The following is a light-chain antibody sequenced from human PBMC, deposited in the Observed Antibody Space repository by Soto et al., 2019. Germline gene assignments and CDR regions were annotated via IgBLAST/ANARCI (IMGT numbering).Light chain of an antibody. V-gene: IGKV1-33*01. CDR2: DAS. J-gene: IGKJ2*01. Sequence: DIQMTQSPSSLSASVGDRVTITCQASQDISNYLNWYQQKPGKAPKLLIYDASNLETGVPSRFSGSGSGTDFTFTISSLQPEDIATYCCPQYAGMYTVGQGTKLEIK. CDR3: PQYAGMYT. CDR1: QDISNY.